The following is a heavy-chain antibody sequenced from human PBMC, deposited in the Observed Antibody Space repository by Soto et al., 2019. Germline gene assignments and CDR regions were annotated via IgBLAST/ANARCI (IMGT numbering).Heavy chain of an antibody. J-gene: IGHJ4*02. CDR1: GFIFSSYG. Sequence: QVQLVESGGGVVQPGRSLRLSCVASGFIFSSYGMHWVRQAPGKGLEWVAVVWFDGSNEFYADSVKGRFTISRDNSKKTLFLQMNSLRAEDTAVYYCATMVGVSVAAAGFDLWGQGTLVTVSS. D-gene: IGHD6-13*01. CDR3: ATMVGVSVAAAGFDL. V-gene: IGHV3-33*01. CDR2: VWFDGSNE.